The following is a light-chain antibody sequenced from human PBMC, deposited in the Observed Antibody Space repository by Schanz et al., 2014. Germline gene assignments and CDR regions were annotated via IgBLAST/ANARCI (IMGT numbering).Light chain of an antibody. V-gene: IGKV1-33*01. Sequence: DIQMTQSPSSLSASVGDRVTITCQASQDISNDLNWYQQKPGKTPKLLIYDASNLEAGVPSRFSGSGSRTDFTFTISSLQPEDIATYYCQQSHTSPVTFGQGTKLEIK. CDR2: DAS. CDR1: QDISND. CDR3: QQSHTSPVT. J-gene: IGKJ2*01.